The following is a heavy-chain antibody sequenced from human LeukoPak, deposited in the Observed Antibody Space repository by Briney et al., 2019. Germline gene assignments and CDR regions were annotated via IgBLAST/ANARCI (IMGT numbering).Heavy chain of an antibody. CDR2: ISYDGSNK. CDR3: ARETVVVPAAIAGDY. Sequence: GGSLRLSCAASGFTFSSYAMHWVRQAPGKGLEWVAVISYDGSNKYYADSVKGRFTISRDNSKNTLYLQMNSLRAEDTAVYYCARETVVVPAAIAGDYWGQGTLVTVSS. V-gene: IGHV3-30-3*01. J-gene: IGHJ4*02. D-gene: IGHD2-2*01. CDR1: GFTFSSYA.